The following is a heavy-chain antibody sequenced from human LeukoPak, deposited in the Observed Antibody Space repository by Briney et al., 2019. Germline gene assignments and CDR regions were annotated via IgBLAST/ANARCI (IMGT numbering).Heavy chain of an antibody. Sequence: SETLSLTCSVSGDSSSNSIYYWGWIRQPPGKGLEWLGSIDYSGRTYYNPSLKSRATISRDTSRNQFSLKLSSVTAADTAVYYCAREYTLYRSGWFLDYWGQGTVVTVSS. J-gene: IGHJ4*02. CDR1: GDSSSNSIYY. CDR3: AREYTLYRSGWFLDY. D-gene: IGHD6-19*01. CDR2: IDYSGRT. V-gene: IGHV4-39*07.